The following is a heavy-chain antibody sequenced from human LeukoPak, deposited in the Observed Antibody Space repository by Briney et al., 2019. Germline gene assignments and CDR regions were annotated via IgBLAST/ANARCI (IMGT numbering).Heavy chain of an antibody. CDR1: GFTFSSGS. V-gene: IGHV3-48*04. D-gene: IGHD6-19*01. CDR2: ISSSGNTI. CDR3: ARGYSSGWTPYYYYGMDV. J-gene: IGHJ6*02. Sequence: PGGSLRLSCAASGFTFSSGSMNWVRQAPGKGLEWVSYISSSGNTIYYADSVKGRFTISRDNAKNSLYLQMNSLRAEDTAVYYCARGYSSGWTPYYYYGMDVWGQGTTVTVSS.